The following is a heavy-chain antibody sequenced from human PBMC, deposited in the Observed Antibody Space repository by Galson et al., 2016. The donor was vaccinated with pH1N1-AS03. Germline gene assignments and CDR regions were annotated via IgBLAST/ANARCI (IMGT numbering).Heavy chain of an antibody. Sequence: SLRLSCAASGFNFASYSMNWVRQAPGKGLEWVSYINSRSSSILYGDSVKGRFTISRDNAKNSLYLQMIALRDADTAVYYGTRLTGSGPWGQGTTVIVSS. CDR3: TRLTGSGP. J-gene: IGHJ6*02. V-gene: IGHV3-48*02. CDR2: INSRSSSI. D-gene: IGHD1-1*01. CDR1: GFNFASYS.